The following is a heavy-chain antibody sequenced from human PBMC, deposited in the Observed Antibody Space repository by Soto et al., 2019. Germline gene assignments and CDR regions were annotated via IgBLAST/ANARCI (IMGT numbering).Heavy chain of an antibody. CDR3: AREWVTRVRGVIYSYYGMDV. J-gene: IGHJ6*02. CDR2: TYYRSKWYN. D-gene: IGHD3-10*01. V-gene: IGHV6-1*01. Sequence: SQTLSLTCAISGDSVSSNSGAWIWIRQSPSRGLEWLGRTYYRSKWYNDYAISVKSRITINPDTSKNQFSLQLNSVTPEDTAVYYCAREWVTRVRGVIYSYYGMDVWGQGTTVTVSS. CDR1: GDSVSSNSGA.